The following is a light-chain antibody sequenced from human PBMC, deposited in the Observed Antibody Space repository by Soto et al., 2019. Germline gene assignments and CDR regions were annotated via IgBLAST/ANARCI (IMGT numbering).Light chain of an antibody. CDR1: SSDGGGYNY. J-gene: IGLJ1*01. CDR3: SSYTSSSTLNV. Sequence: QSALTQPASVSGSPGQSITISCTGTSSDGGGYNYVSWYQQHPGKAPKLMIYDVSNRPSGVSNRFSGSKSGNTASLTISGLQAEDESYYYCSSYTSSSTLNVFGTGTKLTVL. V-gene: IGLV2-14*01. CDR2: DVS.